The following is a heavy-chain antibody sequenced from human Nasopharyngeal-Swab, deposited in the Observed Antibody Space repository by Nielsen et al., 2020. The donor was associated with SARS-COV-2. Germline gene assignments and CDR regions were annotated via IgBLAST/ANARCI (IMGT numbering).Heavy chain of an antibody. CDR2: IKEDGSEK. CDR3: ARDTYCSGGSCYGYGMAV. D-gene: IGHD2-15*01. J-gene: IGHJ6*02. V-gene: IGHV3-7*01. Sequence: VRQMSGKGLEWVANIKEDGSEKNYVDSVKGRFTISRDNAKNSLYLQMNNLRADDTAVYYCARDTYCSGGSCYGYGMAVWGQGTTVTVSS.